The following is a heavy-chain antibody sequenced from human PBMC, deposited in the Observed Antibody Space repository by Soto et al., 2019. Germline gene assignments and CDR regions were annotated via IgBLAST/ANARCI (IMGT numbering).Heavy chain of an antibody. V-gene: IGHV3-30*18. J-gene: IGHJ6*02. CDR1: GFTFSTYG. CDR3: ANDQSAYDHYAMDV. Sequence: QVQLVESGGGVVQPGRSLRLSCAASGFTFSTYGMHWVRQAPGKGLEWVAVLSYDGTNRNHADSVKGRFTTSRDKSKNTLHLPMSSLSAEDTAVYYCANDQSAYDHYAMDVWGQGTAVTVSS. D-gene: IGHD3-3*01. CDR2: LSYDGTNR.